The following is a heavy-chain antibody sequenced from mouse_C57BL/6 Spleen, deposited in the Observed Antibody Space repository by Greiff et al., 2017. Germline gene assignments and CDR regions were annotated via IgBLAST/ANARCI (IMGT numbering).Heavy chain of an antibody. V-gene: IGHV1-64*01. CDR2: IHPNSGST. Sequence: QVQLQQSGAELVKPGASVKLSCKASGYTFTSYWMHWVKQRPGQGLEWIGMIHPNSGSTNYNEKFKSKATLTVDKSSSTAYMQLSSLTSEDSAVYYCARSRGHYYAMDYWGQGTSVTVSS. J-gene: IGHJ4*01. CDR1: GYTFTSYW. CDR3: ARSRGHYYAMDY. D-gene: IGHD3-3*01.